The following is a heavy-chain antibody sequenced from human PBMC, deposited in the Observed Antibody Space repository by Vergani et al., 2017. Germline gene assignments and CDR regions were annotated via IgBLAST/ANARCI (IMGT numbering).Heavy chain of an antibody. CDR2: VKWNGDSS. D-gene: IGHD3-10*01. CDR1: GFTFGDYD. V-gene: IGHV3-20*04. CDR3: ARRGSGNTYYFDY. Sequence: EVQLVESGGGVVRPGGSLRLSCAASGFTFGDYDMNWVRQAPGMGLEWVSRVKWNGDSSVYADSVKGRFTISRDNAKNSLYLQMTRLRAEDTAFYYCARRGSGNTYYFDYWGQGALFTVSS. J-gene: IGHJ4*02.